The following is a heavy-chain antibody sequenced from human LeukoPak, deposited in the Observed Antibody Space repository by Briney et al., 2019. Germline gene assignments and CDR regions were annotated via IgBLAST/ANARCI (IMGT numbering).Heavy chain of an antibody. CDR1: GGSFSGYY. Sequence: DPSETLSLTCAVYGGSFSGYYWSWIRQPPGEGLEWIGEINHSGSTNYNPSLKSRVTISVDTSKNQFSLKLSSVTAADTAVYYCARGQRQRDFYYFDYWGQGTLVTVSS. J-gene: IGHJ4*02. CDR3: ARGQRQRDFYYFDY. CDR2: INHSGST. V-gene: IGHV4-34*01. D-gene: IGHD3-3*01.